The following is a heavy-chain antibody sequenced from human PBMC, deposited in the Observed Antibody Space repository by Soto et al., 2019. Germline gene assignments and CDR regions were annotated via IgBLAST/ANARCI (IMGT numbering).Heavy chain of an antibody. V-gene: IGHV1-2*04. CDR1: GYTFTGYY. Sequence: GASVKVSCKASGYTFTGYYMHWVRQAPGQGLEWMGWINPNSGGTNYAQKFQGWVTMTRDTSISTAYMELSRLRSDDTAVYYCARGRGYDSSGYTSVNGAFDIWGQGTMVTVSS. D-gene: IGHD3-22*01. CDR2: INPNSGGT. J-gene: IGHJ3*02. CDR3: ARGRGYDSSGYTSVNGAFDI.